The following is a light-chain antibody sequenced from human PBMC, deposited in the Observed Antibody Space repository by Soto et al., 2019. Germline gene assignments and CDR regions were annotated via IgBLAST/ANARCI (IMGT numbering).Light chain of an antibody. CDR3: LQYNSSPWT. CDR1: QSISNY. V-gene: IGKV1-17*01. CDR2: AAS. Sequence: DILLTQSPTYLSPSPGARSTFACGTGSITSRAKQSISNYLDWYQQKPGKAPKLLIYAASSLQSGVPSRFSGSGSGTEFTLTISSLQPEDFANYYCLQYNSSPWTFGQGTKVDIK. J-gene: IGKJ1*01.